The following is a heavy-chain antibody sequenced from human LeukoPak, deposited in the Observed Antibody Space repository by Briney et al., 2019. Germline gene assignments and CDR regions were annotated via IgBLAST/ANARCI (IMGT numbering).Heavy chain of an antibody. CDR3: ARDQNPDYGGNSCWFDP. CDR2: IIPILGIA. D-gene: IGHD4-23*01. CDR1: GGTFSSYA. V-gene: IGHV1-69*04. J-gene: IGHJ5*02. Sequence: ASVKVSCKASGGTFSSYAISWVRQAPGQGLEWMGRIIPILGIANYAQKFQGRVTITADKSTSTAYMELSSLRSEDTAVYYCARDQNPDYGGNSCWFDPWGQGTLVTVSS.